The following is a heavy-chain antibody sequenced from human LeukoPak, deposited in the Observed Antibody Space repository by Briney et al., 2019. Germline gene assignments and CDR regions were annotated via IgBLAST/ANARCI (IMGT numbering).Heavy chain of an antibody. J-gene: IGHJ4*02. CDR1: GFTFSVYS. CDR2: ITSSSTYI. CDR3: AKSSLVTTPPYYFGY. Sequence: GGSLRLSCAASGFTFSVYSMNWVRQAPGKGLEWVSSITSSSTYIHYADSVKGRFTISRDNSKNTLYLQMNSLRAEDTAVYYCAKSSLVTTPPYYFGYWGQGTLVTVSS. D-gene: IGHD4-17*01. V-gene: IGHV3-21*04.